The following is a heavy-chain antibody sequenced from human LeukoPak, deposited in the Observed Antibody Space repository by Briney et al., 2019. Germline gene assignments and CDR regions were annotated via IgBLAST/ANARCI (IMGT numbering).Heavy chain of an antibody. CDR3: ARGITSGPRRYDVRNFDY. D-gene: IGHD5-12*01. V-gene: IGHV3-74*01. Sequence: GGSLRLSCAASGLIFSSYWMHWVRHAPGKGLAWVSRINTDGSSTSYADSVKGRFTISRDNAKNTLYLQMNSLRAEDTAVYYCARGITSGPRRYDVRNFDYWGQGTPVTVSS. CDR1: GLIFSSYW. J-gene: IGHJ4*02. CDR2: INTDGSST.